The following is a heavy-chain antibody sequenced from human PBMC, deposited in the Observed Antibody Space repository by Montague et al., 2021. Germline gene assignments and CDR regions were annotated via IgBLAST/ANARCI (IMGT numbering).Heavy chain of an antibody. J-gene: IGHJ6*02. Sequence: SETLSLTCAVYGGSFSGHYWSWIRQPPGKRLEWIGEINHSGSTNYNPSLKSRVTMSVDTSKNQFSLNLSSVTAADTAVYYCARYLHTAKYSGSHYLSRQYGMDVWGQGTTVPVSS. CDR2: INHSGST. D-gene: IGHD1-26*01. CDR3: ARYLHTAKYSGSHYLSRQYGMDV. V-gene: IGHV4-34*01. CDR1: GGSFSGHY.